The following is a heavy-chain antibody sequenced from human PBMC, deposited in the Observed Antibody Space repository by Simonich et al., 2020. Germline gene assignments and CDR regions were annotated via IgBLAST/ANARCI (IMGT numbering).Heavy chain of an antibody. CDR2: IISSSSNI. Sequence: EVQLVESGGGLVQPGGSLRLSCAASGFTFSSYGMNWVRQAPGRGLEWVSYIISSSSNIYYADSVKGRFTISRDNAKNSLYLQMNSLRAEDTAVYYCARDSSYYAFDIWGQGTMVTVSS. CDR1: GFTFSSYG. CDR3: ARDSSYYAFDI. J-gene: IGHJ3*02. V-gene: IGHV3-48*01. D-gene: IGHD5-12*01.